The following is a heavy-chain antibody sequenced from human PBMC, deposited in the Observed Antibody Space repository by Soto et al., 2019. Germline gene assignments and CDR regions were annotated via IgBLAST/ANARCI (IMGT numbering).Heavy chain of an antibody. V-gene: IGHV1-18*01. CDR1: GYTFFTYG. Sequence: ASVKVSCKASGYTFFTYGITWVRQAPGQGLEWMGWISTYDGNTDYAQKLQGRVTMTTDTSTRTAYMELRSLRSNDTAVYYCARKSSSSSWFDPWGQGTLVTVSS. J-gene: IGHJ5*02. D-gene: IGHD6-6*01. CDR2: ISTYDGNT. CDR3: ARKSSSSSWFDP.